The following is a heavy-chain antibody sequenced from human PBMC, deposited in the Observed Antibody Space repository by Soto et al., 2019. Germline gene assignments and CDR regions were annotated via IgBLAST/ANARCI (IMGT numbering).Heavy chain of an antibody. D-gene: IGHD5-12*01. Sequence: EVQLVESGGGLVQPGGSLRLSCAASGFTFSSYEMDWVRQAPGKGLEWVAYITSSGSTIYYTDSVKGRFTISRDNAENSLYLQMNSLRAEDTAVYYCVKEKSVMYSGYDAFDIWGQGTMVTVS. V-gene: IGHV3-48*03. CDR1: GFTFSSYE. J-gene: IGHJ3*02. CDR3: VKEKSVMYSGYDAFDI. CDR2: ITSSGSTI.